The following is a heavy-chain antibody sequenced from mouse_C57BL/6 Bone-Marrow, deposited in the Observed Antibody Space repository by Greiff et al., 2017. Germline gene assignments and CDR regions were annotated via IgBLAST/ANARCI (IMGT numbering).Heavy chain of an antibody. D-gene: IGHD1-1*01. J-gene: IGHJ1*03. Sequence: QVQLKQPGAELVRPGSSVKLSCKASGYTFTSYWMHWVKQRPIQGLEWIGNIDPSDSETHYNQKFKDKATLTVDKSSSTAYMQLSSLTSEDSAVYYCARSSSWYFDVWGTGTTVTVSS. CDR1: GYTFTSYW. V-gene: IGHV1-52*01. CDR3: ARSSSWYFDV. CDR2: IDPSDSET.